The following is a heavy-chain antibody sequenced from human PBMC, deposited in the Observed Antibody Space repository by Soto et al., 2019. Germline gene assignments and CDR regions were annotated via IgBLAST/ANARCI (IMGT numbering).Heavy chain of an antibody. CDR2: ISSSSSTI. J-gene: IGHJ5*02. V-gene: IGHV3-48*01. CDR3: ARHPERIAEIGWFDP. D-gene: IGHD6-13*01. Sequence: LSCAASGFTFSSYSMNWVRQAPGKGLEWVSYISSSSSTIYYADSVKGRFTISRDNAKNSLYLQMNSLRAEDTAVYYCARHPERIAEIGWFDPWGQGTLLTVSS. CDR1: GFTFSSYS.